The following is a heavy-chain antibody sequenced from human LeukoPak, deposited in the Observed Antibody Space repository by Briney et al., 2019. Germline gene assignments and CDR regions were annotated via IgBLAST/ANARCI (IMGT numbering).Heavy chain of an antibody. V-gene: IGHV4-61*02. CDR3: VRESTATGAVGFDI. CDR1: GGSISSGSYY. J-gene: IGHJ3*02. Sequence: PSETLSLTCTVSGGSISSGSYYWSWIRQPAGKGLEWIGRIYSSGSTNHNPSLENRVTMSVDTSKTQFSLKLSSVTAADTAVYYCVRESTATGAVGFDIWGQGTMVTVSS. CDR2: IYSSGST. D-gene: IGHD2-21*02.